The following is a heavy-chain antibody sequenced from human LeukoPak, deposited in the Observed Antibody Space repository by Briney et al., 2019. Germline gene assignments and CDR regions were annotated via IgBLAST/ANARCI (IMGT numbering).Heavy chain of an antibody. CDR3: ARDRSNYDSLTSDY. J-gene: IGHJ4*02. V-gene: IGHV3-30-3*01. CDR1: GFTFSSYA. D-gene: IGHD3-22*01. CDR2: ISYDGSNK. Sequence: GGSLRLSCAASGFTFSSYAMSWVRQAPGKGLEWVAVISYDGSNKYYADSVKGRFTISRDNSKNTLYLQMNSLRAEDTAVYYCARDRSNYDSLTSDYWGQGTLVTVSS.